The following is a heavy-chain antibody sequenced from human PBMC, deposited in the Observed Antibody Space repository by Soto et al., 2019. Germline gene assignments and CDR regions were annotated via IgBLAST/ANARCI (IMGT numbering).Heavy chain of an antibody. CDR1: GDSVSSNSAA. V-gene: IGHV6-1*01. D-gene: IGHD6-13*01. Sequence: PSQTLSLTCAISGDSVSSNSAAWHWIRQSPSRSLEWLGRTYYRSKWYTDYAVSVKSRITINPDTSKNQFSLQLNSVTPEDTAVYYCARDHTIAAVFFTWFDPWGQGTLVTVSS. CDR3: ARDHTIAAVFFTWFDP. J-gene: IGHJ5*02. CDR2: TYYRSKWYT.